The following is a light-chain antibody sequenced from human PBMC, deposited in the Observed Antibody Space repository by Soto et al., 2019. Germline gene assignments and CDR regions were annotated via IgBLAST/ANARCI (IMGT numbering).Light chain of an antibody. CDR1: SSDVGGYNY. J-gene: IGLJ1*01. CDR2: DVS. CDR3: YSYTTSNTRQIV. V-gene: IGLV2-14*01. Sequence: QSALTQPASVSGSPGQSITISCTGTSSDVGGYNYVSWYQQHPGKAPKFMIYDVSNRPSGVSNRFSGSKSGNTASLTISGLQAEDEADYYCYSYTTSNTRQIVFGTGTKLTVL.